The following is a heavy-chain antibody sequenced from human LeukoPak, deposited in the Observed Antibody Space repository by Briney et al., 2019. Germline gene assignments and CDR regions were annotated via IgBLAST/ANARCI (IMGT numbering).Heavy chain of an antibody. CDR2: IYTSGST. V-gene: IGHV4-4*07. J-gene: IGHJ4*02. Sequence: PSETLSLTCTVSRGSINNQYWSWIRQPAGKGLEWIGRIYTSGSTNYNPSLKRRVTISIDTSKKQFSLKLNSVTAADTAVYYCARGGGVRFLEWLSPFDHWGQGTLVTVSS. D-gene: IGHD3-3*01. CDR3: ARGGGVRFLEWLSPFDH. CDR1: RGSINNQY.